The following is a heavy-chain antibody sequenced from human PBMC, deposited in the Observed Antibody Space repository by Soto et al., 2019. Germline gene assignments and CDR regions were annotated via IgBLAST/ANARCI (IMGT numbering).Heavy chain of an antibody. CDR2: IYPGDSDT. Sequence: PGESLKISCKGSGYSFTSYWIGWVRQMAGKGLEWMGIIYPGDSDTRYSPSFQGQVTISADKSISTAYLQWSSLKASDTAMYYCARHYDAPNSGYDSGFVKRDVWGPTGNYMDVWGKGTTVTVPS. CDR1: GYSFTSYW. V-gene: IGHV5-51*01. J-gene: IGHJ6*03. CDR3: ARHYDAPNSGYDSGFVKRDVWGPTGNYMDV. D-gene: IGHD5-12*01.